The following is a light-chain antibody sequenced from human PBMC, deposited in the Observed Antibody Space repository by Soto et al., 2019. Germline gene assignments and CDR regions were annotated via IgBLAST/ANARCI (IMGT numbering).Light chain of an antibody. CDR3: QSSYSSLGAYV. CDR1: SSNIGAGYD. J-gene: IGLJ1*01. V-gene: IGLV1-40*01. CDR2: GNS. Sequence: QSVLTQPPSVSGAPGQRVTISCTGSSSNIGAGYDVHWYQQLPGTAPKLLIYGNSNRPSGVPDRFSGSKSGTSASLAITGLQAADDAAYYRQSSYSSLGAYVFGTGTKLTVL.